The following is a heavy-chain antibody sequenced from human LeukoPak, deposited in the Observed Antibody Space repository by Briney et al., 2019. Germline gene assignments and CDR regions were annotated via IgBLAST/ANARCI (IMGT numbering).Heavy chain of an antibody. D-gene: IGHD3-22*01. CDR3: AREGYDSSGYRMYYFDY. V-gene: IGHV1-46*01. CDR1: GYTFTSYY. J-gene: IGHJ4*02. Sequence: ASVKVSCKASGYTFTSYYMHWVRQAPGQGLEWMGIINPSGGSTSYAQKFQGRVTITTDESTSTAYMELSSLRSEDTAVYYCAREGYDSSGYRMYYFDYWGQGTLVTVSS. CDR2: INPSGGST.